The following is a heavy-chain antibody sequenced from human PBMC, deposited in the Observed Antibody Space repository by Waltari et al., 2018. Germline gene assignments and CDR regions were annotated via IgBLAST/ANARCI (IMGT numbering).Heavy chain of an antibody. CDR3: TRADGMTDLDY. J-gene: IGHJ4*02. V-gene: IGHV3-49*04. CDR1: GFNFGDYA. CDR2: SRSKTDGGAP. Sequence: EVQLAESGGGLVQPGRSLRLSCTASGFNFGDYAMTWVRQVPGKGLEWVGFSRSKTDGGAPEYAASVKGRFTISRDESKSVAYLQMNSLRTEDTALYYCTRADGMTDLDYWGQGALVTVSS.